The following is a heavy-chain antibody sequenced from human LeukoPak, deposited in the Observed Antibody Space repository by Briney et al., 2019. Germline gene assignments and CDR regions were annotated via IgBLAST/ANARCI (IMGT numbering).Heavy chain of an antibody. D-gene: IGHD1-26*01. Sequence: NPGGSLRLSCAASGFTFSSYAMSWVRQAPGKGLEWVSSISSSSSYIYYADSVKGRFTISRDNAKNSLYLQMNSLRAEDTAVYYCATTDSRAVGATNCNYWGQGTLVTVSS. V-gene: IGHV3-21*01. CDR1: GFTFSSYA. CDR2: ISSSSSYI. CDR3: ATTDSRAVGATNCNY. J-gene: IGHJ4*02.